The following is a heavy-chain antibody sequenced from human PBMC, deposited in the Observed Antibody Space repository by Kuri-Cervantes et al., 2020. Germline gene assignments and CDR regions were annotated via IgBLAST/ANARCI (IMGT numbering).Heavy chain of an antibody. V-gene: IGHV3-11*04. CDR2: ISSSGSTI. CDR1: GFTFSDYY. Sequence: GESLKISCAASGFTFSDYYMSWIRQAPGKGLEWVSYISSSGSTIYYADSVKGRFTISRDNAKNSLYLQMNSLRDEDTAVYYCAKDYYDSSGYYYVPDYWGQGTLVTVSS. CDR3: AKDYYDSSGYYYVPDY. D-gene: IGHD3-22*01. J-gene: IGHJ4*02.